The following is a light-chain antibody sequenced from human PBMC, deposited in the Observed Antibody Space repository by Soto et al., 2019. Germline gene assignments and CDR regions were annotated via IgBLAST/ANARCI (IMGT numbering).Light chain of an antibody. CDR3: MQGTHWPKT. CDR2: QVS. J-gene: IGKJ1*01. Sequence: DVVMTQSPLSMTVTVGQPASISCRSSQSRGYSDGNTYLSWFQQGPGQSPRRLIYQVSKRDSGVPDRFSGSGSGPDFTLKISRVEADDVGIYYCMQGTHWPKTFGQGTKVEIK. CDR1: QSRGYSDGNTY. V-gene: IGKV2-30*01.